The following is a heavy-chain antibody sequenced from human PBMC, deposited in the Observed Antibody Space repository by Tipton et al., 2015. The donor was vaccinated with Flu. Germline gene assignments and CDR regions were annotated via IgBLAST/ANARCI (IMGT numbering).Heavy chain of an antibody. CDR1: GLTFSHYW. J-gene: IGHJ4*02. D-gene: IGHD3-16*01. CDR3: ARDGVSRPLGI. CDR2: IKQDGSEK. V-gene: IGHV3-7*01. Sequence: SLRLSCAASGLTFSHYWMRWVRQAPGKGLEWVTNIKQDGSEKYYVDSVKGRFTMSRDNAKNSLYLQMNSLRVEDTAVYYCARDGVSRPLGIWSQGTLVSVPS.